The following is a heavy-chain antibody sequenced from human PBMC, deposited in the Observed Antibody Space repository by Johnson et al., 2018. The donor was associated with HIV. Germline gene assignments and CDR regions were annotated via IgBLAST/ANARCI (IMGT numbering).Heavy chain of an antibody. V-gene: IGHV3-33*01. J-gene: IGHJ3*02. D-gene: IGHD6-13*01. CDR2: IWYDGSST. CDR1: GFTFSGYP. Sequence: QVQLVESGGGVVQPGRSLRLSCAASGFTFSGYPMHWVRQAPGKGLEWVAVIWYDGSSTSYADSVKGRFTISRDNAKNTLYLQMNSLRAEDTAVFYCARDEAASTGAFDIWVQGTMVTVSS. CDR3: ARDEAASTGAFDI.